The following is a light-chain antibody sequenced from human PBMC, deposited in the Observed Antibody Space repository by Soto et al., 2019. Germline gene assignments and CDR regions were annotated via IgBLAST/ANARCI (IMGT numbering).Light chain of an antibody. CDR2: QVS. CDR3: SSYPSRSTSYV. J-gene: IGLJ1*01. V-gene: IGLV2-14*01. CDR1: SSDVGDYNY. Sequence: QSVLTQPASVSGSPGQSITISCTGTSSDVGDYNYVSWYQQHPGKAPKLMIYQVSNRHYGVSHTFSGPQPGNTPSLTISGLQAEDEAEYYCSSYPSRSTSYVYGTGTKVTV.